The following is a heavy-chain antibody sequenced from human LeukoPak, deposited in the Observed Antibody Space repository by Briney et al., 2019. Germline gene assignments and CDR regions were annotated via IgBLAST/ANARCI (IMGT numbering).Heavy chain of an antibody. Sequence: PSETLSLTCTVSGGSIRSGDYSWNWIRQHPGKGLEWIGYIYYSGSTYYNPSLTSRITMSVDTSKNQFSLKLSSVTAADTAIYYCARGHTETSSLNFRNYYGMDIWGQGTTVIVSS. J-gene: IGHJ6*02. CDR3: ARGHTETSSLNFRNYYGMDI. CDR1: GGSIRSGDYS. V-gene: IGHV4-31*03. D-gene: IGHD4-4*01. CDR2: IYYSGST.